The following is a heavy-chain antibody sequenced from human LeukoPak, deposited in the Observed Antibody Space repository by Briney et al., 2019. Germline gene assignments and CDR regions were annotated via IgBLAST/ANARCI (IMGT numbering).Heavy chain of an antibody. J-gene: IGHJ4*02. CDR3: AREGHYFDS. V-gene: IGHV3-64*01. CDR1: GFTFNNYA. CDR2: ISTNGDST. Sequence: PGGSLRLSCAASGFTFNNYALHWVRQAPGKGLEYVSAISTNGDSTYYANSVKGRFTISRDNSKNTLYLQMNSLRAEDTAVYYCAREGHYFDSWGQGTLVTVSS.